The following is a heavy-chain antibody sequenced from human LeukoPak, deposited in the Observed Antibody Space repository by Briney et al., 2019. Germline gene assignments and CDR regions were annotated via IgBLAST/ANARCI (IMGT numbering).Heavy chain of an antibody. V-gene: IGHV4-34*01. Sequence: SETLSLTCAVYGGSFSDYSWTWIRQPPGKGLEWIGEINHSGGTNHNPSLMSRVIMSVDTSKNQISLKLSSVTAADTAVYYCARIPRGYATEGSGAFDNWGQGTMVTVSS. CDR2: INHSGGT. CDR1: GGSFSDYS. CDR3: ARIPRGYATEGSGAFDN. D-gene: IGHD2-8*01. J-gene: IGHJ3*02.